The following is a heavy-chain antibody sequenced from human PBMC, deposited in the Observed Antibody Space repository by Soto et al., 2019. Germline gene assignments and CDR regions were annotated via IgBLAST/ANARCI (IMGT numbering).Heavy chain of an antibody. D-gene: IGHD6-13*01. CDR3: ASTTGYSLFGDNWFDP. Sequence: GGSLRLSCAASGFTFSSYAMHWVRQAPGKGLEWVAVISYDGSNKYYADSVKGRFTISRDNSKNTLYLQMNSLRAEDTAVYYCASTTGYSLFGDNWFDPWGQGTLVTVSS. V-gene: IGHV3-30-3*01. CDR2: ISYDGSNK. J-gene: IGHJ5*02. CDR1: GFTFSSYA.